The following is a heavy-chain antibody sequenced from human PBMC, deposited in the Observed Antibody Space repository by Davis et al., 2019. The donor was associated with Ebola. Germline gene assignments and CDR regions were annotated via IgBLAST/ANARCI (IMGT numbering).Heavy chain of an antibody. D-gene: IGHD6-19*01. CDR1: GFSLSNARMG. CDR3: AYDSSGWYFVFDY. J-gene: IGHJ4*02. CDR2: IFSNDEK. Sequence: SGPTLVTPTETLTLTCTVSGFSLSNARMGVSWTRQPPGKALEWLAHIFSNDEKSYSTSLTSRLTISKDTSKSQVFLTMTNMDPVDTATYYWAYDSSGWYFVFDYWGQGTLVTVSS. V-gene: IGHV2-26*01.